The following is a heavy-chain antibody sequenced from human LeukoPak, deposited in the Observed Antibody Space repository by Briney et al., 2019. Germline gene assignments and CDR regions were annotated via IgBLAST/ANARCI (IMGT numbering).Heavy chain of an antibody. CDR2: ISSNGGST. V-gene: IGHV3-64*01. D-gene: IGHD6-6*01. J-gene: IGHJ5*02. CDR1: GFTFSSYA. CDR3: ARDAVGDRGPSIAAWGWFDP. Sequence: GGSLRLSCAASGFTFSSYAMSWVRQAPGKGLEYVSAISSNGGSTYYANSVKGRFTISRDNSKNTLYLQMGSLRAEDMAVYYCARDAVGDRGPSIAAWGWFDPWGQGTLVTVSS.